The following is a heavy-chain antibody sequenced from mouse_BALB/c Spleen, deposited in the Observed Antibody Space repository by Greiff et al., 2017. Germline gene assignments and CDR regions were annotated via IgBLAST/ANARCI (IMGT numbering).Heavy chain of an antibody. J-gene: IGHJ3*01. Sequence: VKLVESGPGLVAPSQSLSITCTVSGFSLTSYGVHWVRQPPGKGLEWLGVIWAGGSTNYNSALMSRLSISKDNSKSQVFLKMNSLQTDDTAMYYCAREESSSGYVAYWGQGTLVTVSA. CDR1: GFSLTSYG. D-gene: IGHD3-1*01. CDR2: IWAGGST. CDR3: AREESSSGYVAY. V-gene: IGHV2-9*02.